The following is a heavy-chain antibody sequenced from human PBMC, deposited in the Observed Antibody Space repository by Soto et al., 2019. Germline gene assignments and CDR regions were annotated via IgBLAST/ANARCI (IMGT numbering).Heavy chain of an antibody. Sequence: QLHLQESGSGLVKPSQTLSLTCAVSGGSLSSSAYSWSWIRQPPGKGLEWIGFIYQSGSTYYNPSLKSRVIMSLDRPEKQFSLKLSSVTAADTAVYYCARELLIYHSDGFSWDDAIDIWGQRTMVTVSS. CDR1: GGSLSSSAYS. CDR3: ARELLIYHSDGFSWDDAIDI. V-gene: IGHV4-30-2*01. CDR2: IYQSGST. D-gene: IGHD3-10*01. J-gene: IGHJ3*02.